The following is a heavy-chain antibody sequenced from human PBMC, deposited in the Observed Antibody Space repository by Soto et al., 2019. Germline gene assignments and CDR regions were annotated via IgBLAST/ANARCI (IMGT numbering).Heavy chain of an antibody. D-gene: IGHD1-26*01. CDR2: ISGSGGST. J-gene: IGHJ3*02. CDR1: GFTFSSYA. Sequence: GGSLRFSCAASGFTFSSYAMSWVRQAPGKGLEWVSAISGSGGSTYYADSVKGRFTISRDNSKNTLYLQMNSLRAEDTAVYYCAKPASGWECLPDAFDIWGQGTMVTVSS. CDR3: AKPASGWECLPDAFDI. V-gene: IGHV3-23*01.